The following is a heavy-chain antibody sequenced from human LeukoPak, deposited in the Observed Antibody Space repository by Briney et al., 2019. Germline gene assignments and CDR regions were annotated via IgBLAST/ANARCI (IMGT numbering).Heavy chain of an antibody. CDR2: ISYDGSNK. J-gene: IGHJ4*02. D-gene: IGHD5-18*01. Sequence: QPGRSLRLSCAASGFTFSSYAMHWVRQAPGKGLEWVAVISYDGSNKYYADSVKGRFTISRDNSKNTLYLQMNSLRAEDTAVYYCAMNLYSYLIWGQGTLVTVSS. CDR1: GFTFSSYA. CDR3: AMNLYSYLI. V-gene: IGHV3-30*04.